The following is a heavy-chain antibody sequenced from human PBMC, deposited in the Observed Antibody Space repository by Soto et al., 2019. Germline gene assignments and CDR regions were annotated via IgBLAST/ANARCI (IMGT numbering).Heavy chain of an antibody. D-gene: IGHD5-12*01. CDR1: GFTFSSYA. CDR2: ISYDGSNK. J-gene: IGHJ5*02. V-gene: IGHV3-30-3*01. CDR3: ASGQGYQSPRFEP. Sequence: HPGGSLRLSCAASGFTFSSYAMHWVRQAPGKGLEWVAVISYDGSNKYYADSVKGRFTISRDNSKNTLYLQMNSLRAEDTAVYYCASGQGYQSPRFEPCCHGTRVTVPS.